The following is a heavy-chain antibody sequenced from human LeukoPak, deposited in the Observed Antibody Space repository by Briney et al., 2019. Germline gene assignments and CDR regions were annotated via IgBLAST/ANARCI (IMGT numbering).Heavy chain of an antibody. V-gene: IGHV4-61*02. J-gene: IGHJ4*02. CDR3: AREAYCSSTTCYTYFDY. Sequence: SQTLSLTCTVSGDSISSGSYYWSGIRQPAGKGLEWIGRIYTSGSTNYNPSLKSRVTISVDMSKNQFSLKLSSVTATDTAVYYCAREAYCSSTTCYTYFDYWGQGTLVTVSS. CDR2: IYTSGST. CDR1: GDSISSGSYY. D-gene: IGHD2-2*02.